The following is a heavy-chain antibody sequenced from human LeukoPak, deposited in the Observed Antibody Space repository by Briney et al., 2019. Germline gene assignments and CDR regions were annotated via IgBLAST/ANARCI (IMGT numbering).Heavy chain of an antibody. Sequence: GGSLRLSCAASGFTVSSNYMSWVRQAPGKGLEWVSYISSSGSTIYYADSVKGRFTISRDNAKNSLYLQMNSLRAEDTAVYYCASGEDSDDAFDIWGQGTMVTVSS. D-gene: IGHD3-10*01. CDR3: ASGEDSDDAFDI. V-gene: IGHV3-11*04. J-gene: IGHJ3*02. CDR1: GFTVSSNY. CDR2: ISSSGSTI.